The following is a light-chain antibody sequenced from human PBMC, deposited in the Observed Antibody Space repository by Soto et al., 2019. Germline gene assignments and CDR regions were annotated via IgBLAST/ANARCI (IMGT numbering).Light chain of an antibody. CDR3: QHYNGYSWT. CDR2: KAS. Sequence: DIQMTQSPSTLSASVGDRVTITCRASQSISSWLAWYQQNPGKAPKLLIYKASSLESGVPSRFSGSGSGTEFTLTISSLQPDDFATYYCQHYNGYSWTFGQGTKVEVK. CDR1: QSISSW. V-gene: IGKV1-5*03. J-gene: IGKJ1*01.